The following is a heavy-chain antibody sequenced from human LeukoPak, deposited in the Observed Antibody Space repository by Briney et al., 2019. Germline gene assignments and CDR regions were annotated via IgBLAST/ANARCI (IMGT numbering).Heavy chain of an antibody. CDR1: GFTFSSYG. CDR3: AKDPHHSGSYWMSYYFDY. D-gene: IGHD1-26*01. CDR2: ISYDGSNK. J-gene: IGHJ4*02. V-gene: IGHV3-30*18. Sequence: GGSLRLSCAASGFTFSSYGMHWVRQAPGKGLEWVAVISYDGSNKCYADSVKGRFTISRDNSKNTLYLQMNSLRAEDTAVYYCAKDPHHSGSYWMSYYFDYWGQGTLVTVSS.